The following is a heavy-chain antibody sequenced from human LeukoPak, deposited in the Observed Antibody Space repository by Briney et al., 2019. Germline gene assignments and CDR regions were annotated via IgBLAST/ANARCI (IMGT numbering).Heavy chain of an antibody. CDR1: GFSFSSTG. D-gene: IGHD3-3*01. J-gene: IGHJ4*02. CDR2: IRFDATSE. V-gene: IGHV3-30*02. Sequence: PGGSLRLSCAASGFSFSSTGMHWVRQAPGKRLEWVAFIRFDATSEYYADSVRGRFTISRDISSNTLYLQMNSLRTEDTAMYYCAKAGAEWSALDYWGQGTLVTVSS. CDR3: AKAGAEWSALDY.